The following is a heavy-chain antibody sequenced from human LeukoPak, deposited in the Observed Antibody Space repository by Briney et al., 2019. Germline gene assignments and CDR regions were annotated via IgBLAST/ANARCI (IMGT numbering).Heavy chain of an antibody. D-gene: IGHD1-26*01. J-gene: IGHJ4*02. Sequence: SETLSLTCIVSGGSISSYYRSWIRKPPGKGLEWIGYIYYSGSTNYNPSLKSRVTISVDTSKNQFSLKLSSVTAADTAVYYCARYPGGSYYESALDYWGQGTLVTVSS. CDR2: IYYSGST. CDR1: GGSISSYY. CDR3: ARYPGGSYYESALDY. V-gene: IGHV4-59*01.